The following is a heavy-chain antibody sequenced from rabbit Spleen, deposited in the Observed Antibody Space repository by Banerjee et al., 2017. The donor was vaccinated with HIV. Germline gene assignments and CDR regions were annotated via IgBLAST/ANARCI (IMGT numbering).Heavy chain of an antibody. V-gene: IGHV1S45*01. CDR2: IDSGSGSST. Sequence: QEQLEESGGDLVKPEGSLTLTCTASGFSFSNKYEMCWVRQAPGKGLEWIASIDSGSGSSTYYVCGARGRVTITISTSTSVTLRMTSLTVADTATDFCSSDTRSADVYGNDMDLWGPGTLVTVS. D-gene: IGHD4-2*01. J-gene: IGHJ6*01. CDR1: GFSFSNKYE. CDR3: SSDTRSADVYGNDMDL.